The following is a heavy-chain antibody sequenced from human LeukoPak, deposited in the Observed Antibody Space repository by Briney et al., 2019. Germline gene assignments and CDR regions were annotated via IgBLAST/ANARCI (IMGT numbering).Heavy chain of an antibody. J-gene: IGHJ4*02. Sequence: GGSLRLSCAASGFTFNSYGMEWVRQAPGKGLEWVAVIWYDGSNKYYADSVKGRFTISRDNSKNTLYLQMNSLRAEDTAVYYCARDLNRRVFTDYWGQGTLVTVSS. CDR2: IWYDGSNK. V-gene: IGHV3-33*08. CDR3: ARDLNRRVFTDY. CDR1: GFTFNSYG.